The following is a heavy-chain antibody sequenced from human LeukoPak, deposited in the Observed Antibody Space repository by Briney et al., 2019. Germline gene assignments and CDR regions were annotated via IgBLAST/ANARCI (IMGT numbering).Heavy chain of an antibody. CDR2: IYTSGST. V-gene: IGHV4-61*02. D-gene: IGHD6-13*01. CDR3: ARAGSSSTRFQH. J-gene: IGHJ1*01. Sequence: SETLSLTRTVSGGSISSGRYYWSWIRQPAGKGLEWIGRIYTSGSTNYNPSLKSRVTISVDTSKNQFSLKLSSVTAADTAVYYCARAGSSSTRFQHWGQGTLVTVSS. CDR1: GGSISSGRYY.